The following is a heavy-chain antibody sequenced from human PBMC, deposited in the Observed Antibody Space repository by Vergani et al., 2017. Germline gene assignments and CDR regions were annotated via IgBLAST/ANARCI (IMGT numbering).Heavy chain of an antibody. J-gene: IGHJ2*01. Sequence: QVQLVQSGAEVKKPGASVKVSCKASGYTFTSYDINWVRQATGQGLEWMGWMNPNSGNTGYAQKFQGRVTMTRNTSISTAYMELSSLRSEDTVVYYCARGRGGYSYGLPAYWYFDLWGRGTLVTVSS. D-gene: IGHD5-18*01. CDR3: ARGRGGYSYGLPAYWYFDL. CDR1: GYTFTSYD. CDR2: MNPNSGNT. V-gene: IGHV1-8*01.